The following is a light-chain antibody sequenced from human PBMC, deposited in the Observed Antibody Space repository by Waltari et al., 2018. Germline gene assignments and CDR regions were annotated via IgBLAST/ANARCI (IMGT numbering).Light chain of an antibody. J-gene: IGKJ4*01. CDR2: AAS. CDR3: QQNYRTPT. V-gene: IGKV1-39*01. Sequence: DVQVTQSPSSLSASVGDSVTITCWTSQDIDRYLIWYQQKPGNAPKLLIYAASYLQSGVPSRFSGSGSGTDFSLTISSLQPEDFAVYYCQQNYRTPTFGGGTKVEVK. CDR1: QDIDRY.